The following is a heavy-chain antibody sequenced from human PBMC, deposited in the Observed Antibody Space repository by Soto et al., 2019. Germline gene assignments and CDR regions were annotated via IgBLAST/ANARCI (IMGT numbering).Heavy chain of an antibody. D-gene: IGHD2-15*01. J-gene: IGHJ4*02. V-gene: IGHV1-2*02. Sequence: SGEVSCKASGYTFTGYYMHWVRQAPGQGLEWMGWINPNSGGTNYAQKLQGRVTMTRDPSISTAYMELSRLRSDDTAVYYCARDIDMDIVVEVAATAPGYWGQGTLVTVSS. CDR3: ARDIDMDIVVEVAATAPGY. CDR1: GYTFTGYY. CDR2: INPNSGGT.